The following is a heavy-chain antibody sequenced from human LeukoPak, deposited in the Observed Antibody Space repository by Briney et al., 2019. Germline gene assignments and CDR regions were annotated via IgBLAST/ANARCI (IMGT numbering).Heavy chain of an antibody. D-gene: IGHD1-14*01. Sequence: HPGGSLRLSCAASGFTFSSYGMHWGRQAPGKGLEWVAFIRYDGSNKYYADSVKGRFTISRDNSKNTLYLQMNSLRAEDTAVYYCARDRNYRDAFDIWGQGTMVTVSS. CDR3: ARDRNYRDAFDI. V-gene: IGHV3-30*02. J-gene: IGHJ3*02. CDR1: GFTFSSYG. CDR2: IRYDGSNK.